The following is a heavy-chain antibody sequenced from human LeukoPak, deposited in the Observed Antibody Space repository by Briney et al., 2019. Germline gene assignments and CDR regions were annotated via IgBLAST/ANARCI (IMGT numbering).Heavy chain of an antibody. D-gene: IGHD2-2*01. J-gene: IGHJ3*02. CDR2: TYYRYKWYV. CDR3: ARHSTSSHDEFDT. V-gene: IGHV6-1*01. Sequence: SPTLSLTFAFSGVSVSIHITAWKWLRQSPARGPEWLGRTYYRYKWYVDYAVSVKSRLSINADTSQNQFSLLLNTVTPESTALYYCARHSTSSHDEFDTWGERTMNTLSS. CDR1: GVSVSIHITA.